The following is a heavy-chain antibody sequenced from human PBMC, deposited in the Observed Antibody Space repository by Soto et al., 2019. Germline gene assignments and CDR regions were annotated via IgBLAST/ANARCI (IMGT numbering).Heavy chain of an antibody. J-gene: IGHJ1*01. CDR3: AHSWSGDIYEN. V-gene: IGHV2-5*02. Sequence: QITLKESGPTLVKPTQTLTLTCTSSGISLRTGGVGVGWIRQPPGKALEWLALIYWDDDKRYSPSLKNRLSITKDTSKNQVVLTMTNMDPVDTATYYCAHSWSGDIYENWGQGDLVTVSS. CDR2: IYWDDDK. D-gene: IGHD5-18*01. CDR1: GISLRTGGVG.